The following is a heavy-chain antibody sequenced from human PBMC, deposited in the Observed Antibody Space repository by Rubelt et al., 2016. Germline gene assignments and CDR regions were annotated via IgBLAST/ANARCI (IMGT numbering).Heavy chain of an antibody. CDR2: IYYSEIT. V-gene: IGHV4-39*01. CDR1: GGSISSSTYY. J-gene: IGHJ3*02. CDR3: ARQEEAFDI. Sequence: QLQLQESGPGLVKPSETLSLTCTVSGGSISSSTYYWGWIRQPPGKGLEWIGTIYYSEITYYNPSLKSRLTRSVDTSNNQFSLKLSSVTAADTPGYYCARQEEAFDIWGQGTMVTVSS.